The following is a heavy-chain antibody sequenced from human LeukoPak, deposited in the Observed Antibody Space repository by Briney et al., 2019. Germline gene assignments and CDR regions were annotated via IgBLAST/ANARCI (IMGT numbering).Heavy chain of an antibody. Sequence: GGSLRLSCAASGFTFSSDGMHSVRQAPGKGLGWVAFIRYDGSNKYYADSVKGRFTVSRDNSKNTLYLEMNSLRAEDTSVYYCAKAPQYDISYFVFDYWGQGTLVTVSS. J-gene: IGHJ4*02. CDR3: AKAPQYDISYFVFDY. CDR2: IRYDGSNK. V-gene: IGHV3-30*02. D-gene: IGHD3-9*01. CDR1: GFTFSSDG.